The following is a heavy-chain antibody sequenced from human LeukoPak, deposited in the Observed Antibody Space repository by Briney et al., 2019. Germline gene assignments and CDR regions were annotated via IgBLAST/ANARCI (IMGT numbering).Heavy chain of an antibody. D-gene: IGHD5-24*01. V-gene: IGHV4-39*07. Sequence: SETLSLTCTVSGGSISSSSYYWGWIRQPPGKGLEWIGSIYYSGSTYYNPSLKSRVTISVDTSKNQFSLKLSSVTAADTAVYYCARGMATITGGPFDYWGQGTLVTVSS. CDR2: IYYSGST. CDR3: ARGMATITGGPFDY. J-gene: IGHJ4*02. CDR1: GGSISSSSYY.